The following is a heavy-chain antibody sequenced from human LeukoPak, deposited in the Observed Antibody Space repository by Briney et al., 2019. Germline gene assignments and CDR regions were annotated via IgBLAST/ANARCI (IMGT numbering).Heavy chain of an antibody. CDR2: ISGSGGST. CDR1: GFTFSSYA. CDR3: AKGFSPKRFLEWLFADY. Sequence: GGSLRLSCAASGFTFSSYAMSWVRQAPGKGLEWVSAISGSGGSTYYADSVKGRFTISRYNSKNTLYLQMNSLRAEDTGVYYCAKGFSPKRFLEWLFADYWGQGTLVTVSS. J-gene: IGHJ4*02. D-gene: IGHD3-3*01. V-gene: IGHV3-23*01.